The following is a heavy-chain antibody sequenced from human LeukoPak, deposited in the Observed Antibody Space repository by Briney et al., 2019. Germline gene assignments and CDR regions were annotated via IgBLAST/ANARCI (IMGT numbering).Heavy chain of an antibody. CDR3: ARDLLVVVTAHRLGY. D-gene: IGHD2-21*02. CDR1: GFTFSSYA. J-gene: IGHJ4*02. CDR2: ISYDGSNK. Sequence: GGFLRLSCAASGFTFSSYAMHWVRQAPGKGLEWVAVISYDGSNKYYADSVKGRFTISRDNSKNTLYLQMNSLRAEDTAVCYCARDLLVVVTAHRLGYWGQGTLVTVSS. V-gene: IGHV3-30-3*01.